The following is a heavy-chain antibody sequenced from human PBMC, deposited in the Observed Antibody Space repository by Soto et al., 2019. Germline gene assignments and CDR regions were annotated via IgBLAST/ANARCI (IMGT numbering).Heavy chain of an antibody. J-gene: IGHJ1*01. CDR2: IRNGGET. Sequence: SGGSLRLSCAASGFSVSSNYMNWVRQAPGKGLEWVSIIRNGGETYYADSVKGRFTVSRDNSKNTVFLQMNSLRVEDTAVYYCARDSWSQYWGQGTLVTVSS. CDR1: GFSVSSNY. D-gene: IGHD2-15*01. V-gene: IGHV3-66*01. CDR3: ARDSWSQY.